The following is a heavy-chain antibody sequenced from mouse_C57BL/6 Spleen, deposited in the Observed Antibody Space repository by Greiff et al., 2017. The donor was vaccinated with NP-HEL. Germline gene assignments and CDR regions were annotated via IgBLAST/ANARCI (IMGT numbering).Heavy chain of an antibody. CDR2: ISSGGSYT. Sequence: EVQLQESGGDLVKPGGSLKLSCAASGFTFSSYGMSWVRQTPDKRLEWVATISSGGSYTYYPDSVKGRFTISRDNAKNTLYLQMSSLKSEDTAMYYCADYGAYWGQGTLVTVSA. CDR3: ADYGAY. CDR1: GFTFSSYG. D-gene: IGHD1-1*01. V-gene: IGHV5-6*01. J-gene: IGHJ3*01.